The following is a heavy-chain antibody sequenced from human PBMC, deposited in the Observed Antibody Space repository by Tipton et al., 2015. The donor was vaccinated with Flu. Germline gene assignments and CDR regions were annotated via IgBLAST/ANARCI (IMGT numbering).Heavy chain of an antibody. D-gene: IGHD3-22*01. CDR2: IYHSGTP. Sequence: TLSLTCAVSGGSISSGNWWGWVRQPPEKGLEWIGEIYHSGTPNYNPSLKTRVTISLDKSKNRFSLRLSSVTAADTAVYYCARADNSGYYGWPYYFDYWGRGTLVTVSS. J-gene: IGHJ4*02. CDR3: ARADNSGYYGWPYYFDY. V-gene: IGHV4-4*02. CDR1: GGSISSGNW.